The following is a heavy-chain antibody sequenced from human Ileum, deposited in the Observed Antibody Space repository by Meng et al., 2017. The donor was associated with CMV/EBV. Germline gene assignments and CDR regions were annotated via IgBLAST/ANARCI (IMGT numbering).Heavy chain of an antibody. Sequence: GKASGGHFGNYPITWVRQAPGQGLEGMGRIVPVLGIASYAQKFRGRVTITAARSTAPAYLEFTPLTSEATVMYYCAREAYTAYYFDYWGQGALVTVSS. CDR3: AREAYTAYYFDY. CDR2: IVPVLGIA. D-gene: IGHD4-11*01. J-gene: IGHJ4*02. CDR1: GGHFGNYP. V-gene: IGHV1-69*04.